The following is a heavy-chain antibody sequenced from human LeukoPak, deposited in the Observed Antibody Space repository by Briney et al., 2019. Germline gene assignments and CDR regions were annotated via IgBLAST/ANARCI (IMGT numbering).Heavy chain of an antibody. Sequence: ASVKVSCKASGYTFTSYYMHWVRQAPGHGLEWMGIINPSGGSTSYAQKFQGRVTMTRDTSTSTVYMELSSLRSEDTAVYYCARGPITFGGVIVTASFESWGPGTLVTVS. CDR1: GYTFTSYY. CDR3: ARGPITFGGVIVTASFES. V-gene: IGHV1-46*01. J-gene: IGHJ5*01. D-gene: IGHD3-16*02. CDR2: INPSGGST.